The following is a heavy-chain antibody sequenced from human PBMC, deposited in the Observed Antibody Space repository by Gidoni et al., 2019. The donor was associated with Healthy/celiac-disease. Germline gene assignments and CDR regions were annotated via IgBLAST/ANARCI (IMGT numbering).Heavy chain of an antibody. J-gene: IGHJ3*02. CDR3: AKGSSGYFYDSAFDI. Sequence: QVQLVESGGGVVQPGRSLRLSCAASGFTFSSYGMHWVRQAPGKGLEWVAVISYDGSNKYDADSVKGRFTSSRDNSKNTLYLQMNSRRAEDTAVYYCAKGSSGYFYDSAFDIWGQGTMVTVSS. CDR2: ISYDGSNK. CDR1: GFTFSSYG. D-gene: IGHD3-22*01. V-gene: IGHV3-30*18.